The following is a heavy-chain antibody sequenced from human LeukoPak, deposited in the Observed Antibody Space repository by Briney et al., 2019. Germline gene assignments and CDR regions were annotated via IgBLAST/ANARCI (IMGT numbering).Heavy chain of an antibody. Sequence: PLETLSLTCAVYGGSFSGYYWSWIRQPPGKGLEWIGEINHSGSTNYNPSLKSRVTISVDTSKNQFSLKLSSVTAADTAVYYCARVGAYPYYDFWSGYYNYWGQGTLVTVSS. D-gene: IGHD3-3*01. CDR2: INHSGST. CDR3: ARVGAYPYYDFWSGYYNY. J-gene: IGHJ4*02. CDR1: GGSFSGYY. V-gene: IGHV4-34*01.